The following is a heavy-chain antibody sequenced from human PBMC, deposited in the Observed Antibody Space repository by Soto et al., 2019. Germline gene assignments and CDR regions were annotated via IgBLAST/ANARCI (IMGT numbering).Heavy chain of an antibody. V-gene: IGHV3-11*01. CDR2: ISSSGSTI. J-gene: IGHJ6*03. CDR3: ARDHGDYRKYYYYYYMDV. Sequence: VQLVESGGGLVKPGGSLRLSCAASGFTFSDYYMSWIRQAPGKGLEWVAYISSSGSTIYYADSVKGRFTISRDNAKNSLYLQMNSLRAEDTAVYYCARDHGDYRKYYYYYYMDVWGKGTTVTVSS. D-gene: IGHD4-17*01. CDR1: GFTFSDYY.